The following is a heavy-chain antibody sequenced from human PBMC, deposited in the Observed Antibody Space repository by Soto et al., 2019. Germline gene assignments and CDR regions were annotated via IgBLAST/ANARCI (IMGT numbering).Heavy chain of an antibody. D-gene: IGHD3-22*01. J-gene: IGHJ4*02. CDR3: ARFYDSSGYLFDY. CDR2: IIPIFGTA. V-gene: IGHV1-69*13. CDR1: GGTFSSYA. Sequence: SVKVSCKASGGTFSSYAISWVRLDPGQGLEWMGGIIPIFGTANYAQKFQGRVTITADESTSTAYMELSSLRSEDTAVYYCARFYDSSGYLFDYWGQGTLVTVS.